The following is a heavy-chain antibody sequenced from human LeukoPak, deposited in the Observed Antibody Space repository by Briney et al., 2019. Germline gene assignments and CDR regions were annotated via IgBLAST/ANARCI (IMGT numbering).Heavy chain of an antibody. CDR1: GFTFSSYW. D-gene: IGHD3-10*01. V-gene: IGHV3-7*01. CDR2: IKQDGSEK. CDR3: ATYGSGSYYNHDAFDI. Sequence: PGGSLRLSCAASGFTFSSYWMSWVRQAPGKGLEWVANIKQDGSEKYYVDSVKGRFTISRDNAKNSLYLQMNSLRAEDTAVYYCATYGSGSYYNHDAFDIWGQGTMVTVSS. J-gene: IGHJ3*02.